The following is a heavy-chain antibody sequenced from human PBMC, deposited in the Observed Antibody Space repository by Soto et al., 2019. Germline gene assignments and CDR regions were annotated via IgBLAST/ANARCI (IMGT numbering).Heavy chain of an antibody. CDR2: ISYDGSNK. V-gene: IGHV3-30*18. D-gene: IGHD3-10*01. J-gene: IGHJ6*02. CDR1: GFTFSSYG. CDR3: AKLPGRVGSGSWVYGMDV. Sequence: QVQLVESGGGVVQPGRSLRLSCAASGFTFSSYGMHWVRQAPGKGLEWVAVISYDGSNKYYADSVKGRFTISRDNSKNPLYRQMNSLRAEDTAVYYCAKLPGRVGSGSWVYGMDVWGQGTTVTVSS.